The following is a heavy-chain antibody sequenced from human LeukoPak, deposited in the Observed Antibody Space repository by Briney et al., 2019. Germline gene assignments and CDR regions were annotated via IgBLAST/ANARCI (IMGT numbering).Heavy chain of an antibody. CDR2: FNHSGST. V-gene: IGHV4-34*01. J-gene: IGHJ5*02. Sequence: SETLSLTCAVYGGSFSGYYWSWVRQPPGKGLEWIGEFNHSGSTNYNPSLTSRVTISVDTSKNQFSQKLSSVTAEDTAVYYCTRGSDGAAVAGGNWFDPWGQGTLVTVSS. CDR3: TRGSDGAAVAGGNWFDP. D-gene: IGHD6-19*01. CDR1: GGSFSGYY.